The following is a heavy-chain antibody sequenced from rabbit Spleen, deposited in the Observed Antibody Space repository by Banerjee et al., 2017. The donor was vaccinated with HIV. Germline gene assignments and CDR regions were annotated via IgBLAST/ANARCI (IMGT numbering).Heavy chain of an antibody. Sequence: QEQLVESGGGLVKPEGSLKLSCTASGFSFSNKAVMCWVRQAPGKGLEWIACINAVTGKAVYATWAKGRFTFSKTSSTTVTLQMTSLTAADTATYFCARQGGIVVAGAFNLWGPGTLVTVS. J-gene: IGHJ4*01. CDR2: INAVTGKA. D-gene: IGHD4-1*01. V-gene: IGHV1S45*01. CDR1: GFSFSNKAV. CDR3: ARQGGIVVAGAFNL.